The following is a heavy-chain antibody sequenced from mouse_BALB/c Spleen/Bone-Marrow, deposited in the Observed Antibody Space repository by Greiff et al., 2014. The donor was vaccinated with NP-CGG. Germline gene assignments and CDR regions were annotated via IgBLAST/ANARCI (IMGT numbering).Heavy chain of an antibody. CDR3: ARALGDGYLHAMDY. J-gene: IGHJ4*01. Sequence: VQLQQSGAELVKPGAPVKLSCKASGYTYTSYWMNWVKQRPGRGLEWIGRIDPSDSETHYNQKFKDKATLTVDKSSSTAYIQISRPASEDFSVCFLARALGDGYLHAMDYWGQGTSVPVSS. V-gene: IGHV1S72*01. CDR2: IDPSDSET. D-gene: IGHD2-3*01. CDR1: GYTYTSYW.